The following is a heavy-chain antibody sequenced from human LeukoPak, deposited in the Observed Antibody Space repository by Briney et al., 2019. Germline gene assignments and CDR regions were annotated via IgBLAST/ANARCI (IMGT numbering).Heavy chain of an antibody. CDR1: GYQFISYT. CDR2: MNPNSGNT. Sequence: ASVKVSCKASGYQFISYTMSWVRQATGQGLEWMGWMNPNSGNTGYAQKFQGRVTMTEDTSTDTAYMELSSLRSEDTAVYYCAATIYYYDSSGYYAGVDYWGQGTLVTVSS. CDR3: AATIYYYDSSGYYAGVDY. J-gene: IGHJ4*02. V-gene: IGHV1-8*01. D-gene: IGHD3-22*01.